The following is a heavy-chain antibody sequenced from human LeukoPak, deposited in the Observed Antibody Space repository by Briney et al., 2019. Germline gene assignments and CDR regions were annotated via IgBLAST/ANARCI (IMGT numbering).Heavy chain of an antibody. CDR2: IYYSGST. V-gene: IGHV4-39*07. Sequence: SETLSLTCTVSGGSISGTNFYWGWIRQPPVKGLEWIGSIYYSGSTYYNPSLKSRVTISVDTSKNQFSLKLSSVTAADTAVYYCAREIRLPGSCAFDIWGQGTMVTVSS. D-gene: IGHD3-10*01. CDR1: GGSISGTNFY. J-gene: IGHJ3*02. CDR3: AREIRLPGSCAFDI.